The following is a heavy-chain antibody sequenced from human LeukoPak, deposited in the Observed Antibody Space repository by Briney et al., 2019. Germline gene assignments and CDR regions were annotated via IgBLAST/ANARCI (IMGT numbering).Heavy chain of an antibody. D-gene: IGHD6-13*01. CDR2: ICTSGST. V-gene: IGHV4-61*02. Sequence: PSETLSLTCTASGGSISSGSYYWSWIRQPAGKGLEWIGRICTSGSTNYNPSLKSRVTISVDTSKNQFSLKLSSVTAADTAVYYCARTGSSWTEARIYYFDYWGQGTLVTVSS. CDR3: ARTGSSWTEARIYYFDY. CDR1: GGSISSGSYY. J-gene: IGHJ4*02.